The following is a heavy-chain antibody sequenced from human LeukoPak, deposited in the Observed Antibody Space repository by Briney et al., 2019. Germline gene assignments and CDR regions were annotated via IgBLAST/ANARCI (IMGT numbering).Heavy chain of an antibody. D-gene: IGHD6-19*01. CDR2: ITYDGSST. V-gene: IGHV3-74*01. CDR3: ARANSGWSIDY. CDR1: AINFTRYR. J-gene: IGHJ4*02. Sequence: AAAAINFTRYRYRWITHAPRKLVLLVSYITYDGSSTTYADSVKGRFTISRDNAKNTVYLQMNSLRAEDAAIYYCARANSGWSIDYWGQGTLVTVSS.